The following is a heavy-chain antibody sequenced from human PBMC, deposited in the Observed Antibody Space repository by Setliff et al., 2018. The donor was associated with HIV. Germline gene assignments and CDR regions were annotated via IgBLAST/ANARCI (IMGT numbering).Heavy chain of an antibody. V-gene: IGHV4-4*02. J-gene: IGHJ5*02. D-gene: IGHD3-10*01. Sequence: KPSETLSLTCAVSGGSISSSNWWSWVRQPPGKGLEWIGEIYHSGGTNYNPSLKSRVTISLDKSKNHFSLELRSVTAADTAVYYCARVITMVWTTFDPWGQGILVTVS. CDR1: GGSISSSNW. CDR2: IYHSGGT. CDR3: ARVITMVWTTFDP.